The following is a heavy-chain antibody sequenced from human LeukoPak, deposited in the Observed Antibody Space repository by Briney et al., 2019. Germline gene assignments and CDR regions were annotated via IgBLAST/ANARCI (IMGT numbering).Heavy chain of an antibody. Sequence: SETLSLICSVSRGLITNSNYFWGWIRQAPGKSLEWIGNIFYTGTTYYNPSLPSLKGRITILVDTSKNQFSLKLRYVTVADTAVYYCAREGGYSYGDAPLHFDYWGQGTLVTVSS. CDR3: AREGGYSYGDAPLHFDY. V-gene: IGHV4-39*07. J-gene: IGHJ4*02. CDR1: RGLITNSNYF. D-gene: IGHD5-18*01. CDR2: IFYTGTT.